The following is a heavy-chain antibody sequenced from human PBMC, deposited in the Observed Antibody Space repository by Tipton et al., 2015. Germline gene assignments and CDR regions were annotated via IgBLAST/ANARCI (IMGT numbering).Heavy chain of an antibody. V-gene: IGHV3-21*01. D-gene: IGHD6-19*01. CDR3: ARELSGWAPDY. J-gene: IGHJ4*02. CDR2: ITGSSSYM. CDR1: GFTFSTYS. Sequence: SLRLSCAASGFTFSTYSMNWFRQAPGKGLERVSSITGSSSYMFYADSVEGRFTISRDNAKNSLFLQMNSLTAEDTAVYFCARELSGWAPDYWGQGTLVTVSS.